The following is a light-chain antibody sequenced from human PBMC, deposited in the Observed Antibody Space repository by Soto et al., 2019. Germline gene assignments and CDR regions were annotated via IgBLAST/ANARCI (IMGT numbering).Light chain of an antibody. CDR2: SND. CDR1: SSNIGTNY. V-gene: IGLV1-47*01. CDR3: SSYAGSNNVV. Sequence: QPVLTQSPSASGTPGQRVIISCSGTSSNIGTNYVYWYQQLPGTAPKVLIYSNDKRPSGVPNRFSGSKSGTSASLAISGLRSEDEADYYCSSYAGSNNVVFGGGTKLTVL. J-gene: IGLJ2*01.